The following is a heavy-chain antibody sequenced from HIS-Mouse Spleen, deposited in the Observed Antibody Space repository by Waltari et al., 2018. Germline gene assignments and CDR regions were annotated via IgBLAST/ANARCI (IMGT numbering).Heavy chain of an antibody. V-gene: IGHV4-39*07. J-gene: IGHJ2*01. Sequence: QLQLQESGPGLVKPSETLSLTCTVSGGSISSSSYYWGWIRQPPGKGLEWLGSIYYSGSTYNTPSLKRRVTISVDTSKNQFSLKLSSVTAADTAVYYCAREIPYSSSWYDWYFDLWGRGTLVTVSS. CDR3: AREIPYSSSWYDWYFDL. CDR2: IYYSGST. D-gene: IGHD6-13*01. CDR1: GGSISSSSYY.